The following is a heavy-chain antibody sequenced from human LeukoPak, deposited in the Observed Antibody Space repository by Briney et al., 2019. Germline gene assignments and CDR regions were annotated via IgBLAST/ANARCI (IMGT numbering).Heavy chain of an antibody. V-gene: IGHV4-30-4*01. CDR2: IYYSGST. J-gene: IGHJ1*01. CDR1: GGSISSGDYY. Sequence: SETLSLTCTVSGGSISSGDYYWSWIRQPPGKGLEWIGYIYYSGSTYYNPSLKSRVTISVDTSKNQFSLKLSSVTAADTAVYYCASEMYYCDSSGYPSSEYFQHWGQGTLVTVSS. CDR3: ASEMYYCDSSGYPSSEYFQH. D-gene: IGHD3-22*01.